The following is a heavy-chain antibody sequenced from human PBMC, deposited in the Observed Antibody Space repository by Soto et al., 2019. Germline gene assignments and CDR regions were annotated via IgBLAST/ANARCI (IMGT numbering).Heavy chain of an antibody. Sequence: GGSLRLSCAASGFTFSSYAMSWVRQAPGKGLEWVSAISGSGGSTYYADSVKGRFTISRDNSKNTLYLQMNSLRAEDTAVYYCAKAHATPKYDFWSGYYLGWFDPWGQGTLVTVSS. D-gene: IGHD3-3*01. CDR1: GFTFSSYA. CDR3: AKAHATPKYDFWSGYYLGWFDP. J-gene: IGHJ5*02. CDR2: ISGSGGST. V-gene: IGHV3-23*01.